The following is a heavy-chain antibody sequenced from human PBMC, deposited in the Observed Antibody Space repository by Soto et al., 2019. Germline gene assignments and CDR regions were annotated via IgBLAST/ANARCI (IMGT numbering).Heavy chain of an antibody. Sequence: EVQLVESGGDLVQPGRSLRLSCAASGFSFGDYGMHWVRKAPGKGLEWVSGISWKSASIGYADSVKGRFTISRDNAKNLLYLQMNSLSAEDTALYHCAKSRGGTANGLDVWGQGTTVTVSS. CDR2: ISWKSASI. CDR3: AKSRGGTANGLDV. CDR1: GFSFGDYG. V-gene: IGHV3-9*01. D-gene: IGHD2-15*01. J-gene: IGHJ6*02.